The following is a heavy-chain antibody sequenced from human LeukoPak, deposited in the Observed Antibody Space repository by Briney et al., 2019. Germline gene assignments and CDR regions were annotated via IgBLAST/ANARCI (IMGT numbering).Heavy chain of an antibody. Sequence: ASVKVSCKASGYAFTSYYMHWVRQAPGQGLEWMGIINPSGGSTSYAQKFQGRVTMTRDTSTSTVYMELSSLRSEDTAVYYCAREPTHTRGMDVWGQGTTVTVSS. J-gene: IGHJ6*02. CDR1: GYAFTSYY. CDR2: INPSGGST. V-gene: IGHV1-46*01. CDR3: AREPTHTRGMDV.